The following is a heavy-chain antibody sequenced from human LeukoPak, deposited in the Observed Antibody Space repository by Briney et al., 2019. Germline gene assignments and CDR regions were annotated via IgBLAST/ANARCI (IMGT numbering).Heavy chain of an antibody. CDR1: SGSISSSSYY. J-gene: IGHJ4*02. D-gene: IGHD1-26*01. Sequence: SETLSVTCTVSSGSISSSSYYWGWIRQPPGKGLEWIGSIYYSGSTYYNPSLKSRVTISVDTSKNQFSLKLSSVTAADTAVYYCARRNLYSGSYGDFDYWGQGTLVTVSS. CDR3: ARRNLYSGSYGDFDY. CDR2: IYYSGST. V-gene: IGHV4-39*01.